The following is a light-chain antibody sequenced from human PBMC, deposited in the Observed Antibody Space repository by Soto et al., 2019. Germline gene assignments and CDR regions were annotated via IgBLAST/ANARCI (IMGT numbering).Light chain of an antibody. V-gene: IGKV3-15*01. CDR3: QQYNNWPIT. CDR2: GAS. CDR1: QNIISN. Sequence: EIGVSQSPSTLSVSTGERVILSCRASQNIISNLAWYQQKPGQAPRLLIYGASTRATGLPARFSGSGSGTEFTLTISSLQSEDFAVYYCQQYNNWPITFGQGTRLAIK. J-gene: IGKJ5*01.